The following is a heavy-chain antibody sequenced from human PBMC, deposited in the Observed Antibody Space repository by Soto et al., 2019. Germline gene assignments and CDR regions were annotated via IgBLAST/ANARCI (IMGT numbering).Heavy chain of an antibody. Sequence: GASVKVSCKASGYTFTSYYMRWVRLAPGQGLEWMGIINPSGGSTSYAQKFQGRVTMTRDTSTSTVYMELSSLRSEDTAVYYCARDIAGYSSGWYSDYWGQGTLVTVSS. V-gene: IGHV1-46*01. CDR2: INPSGGST. J-gene: IGHJ4*02. CDR1: GYTFTSYY. D-gene: IGHD6-19*01. CDR3: ARDIAGYSSGWYSDY.